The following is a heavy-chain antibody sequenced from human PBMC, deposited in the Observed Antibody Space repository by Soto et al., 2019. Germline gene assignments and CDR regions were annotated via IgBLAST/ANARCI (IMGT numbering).Heavy chain of an antibody. Sequence: QLQLQESGPGLVKPSETLSLTCTVSGGSISSSSYYWGWIRQPPGKGLEWIGSIYYSGSTYYNPSLKSRVTISVDTSKNQFSLKLSSVTAADTAVYYCARPSLATVTPPGFFDYWGQGTLVTVSS. CDR1: GGSISSSSYY. J-gene: IGHJ4*02. V-gene: IGHV4-39*01. D-gene: IGHD4-17*01. CDR3: ARPSLATVTPPGFFDY. CDR2: IYYSGST.